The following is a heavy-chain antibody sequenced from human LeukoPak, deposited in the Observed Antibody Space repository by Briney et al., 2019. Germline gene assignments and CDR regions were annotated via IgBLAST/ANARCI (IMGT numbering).Heavy chain of an antibody. V-gene: IGHV4-31*03. CDR1: GGSISSGGYS. CDR3: ATRRSSGWYNWFDP. D-gene: IGHD6-19*01. CDR2: IYYSGST. J-gene: IGHJ5*02. Sequence: SETLSLTCTVSGGSISSGGYSWSWIRQHPGKGLEWIGYIYYSGSTYYNPSLKSRVTISVDTSKNQFSLKLSSVTAADTAVYYCATRRSSGWYNWFDPWGQGTLVTVSS.